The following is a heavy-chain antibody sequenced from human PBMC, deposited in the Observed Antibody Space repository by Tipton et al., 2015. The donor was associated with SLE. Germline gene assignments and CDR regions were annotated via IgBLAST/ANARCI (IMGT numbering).Heavy chain of an antibody. J-gene: IGHJ4*02. Sequence: LRLSCAVYGGSFSGYYWSWIRQPPGKGLEWIGEINHSGSTNYNPSLKSRVTISVDTSKNQFSLKLRSVTAAGTAVYYCARHRRISIFGVVITYYFDYWGQGTLVTVSS. CDR1: GGSFSGYY. V-gene: IGHV4-34*01. D-gene: IGHD3-3*01. CDR2: INHSGST. CDR3: ARHRRISIFGVVITYYFDY.